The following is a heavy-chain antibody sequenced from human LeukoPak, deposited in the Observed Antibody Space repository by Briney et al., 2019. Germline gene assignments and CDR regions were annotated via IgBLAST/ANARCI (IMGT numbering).Heavy chain of an antibody. CDR2: IYHSGST. CDR1: GYSISSGYY. J-gene: IGHJ4*02. CDR3: ARTTWIQLYYFDY. V-gene: IGHV4-38-2*01. D-gene: IGHD5-18*01. Sequence: TSETLSLTCAVSGYSISSGYYWGWIRQPPGKGLEWIGSIYHSGSTYYNPSLESRVTIPVDTSKKQFYLKLSSVTAADTAVYYCARTTWIQLYYFDYWGQGTLVTVSS.